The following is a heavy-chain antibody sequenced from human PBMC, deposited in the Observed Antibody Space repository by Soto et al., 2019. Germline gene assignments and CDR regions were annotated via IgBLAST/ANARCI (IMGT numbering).Heavy chain of an antibody. CDR1: GFTFSSYA. Sequence: EVQLLESGGGLVQPGGSLRLSCAASGFTFSSYAMSWVRQAPGKGLEWVSAISGSGGNTYYADSVKGRFTISRDNSKNTLFLQMNSLRAEDTAVYYCAKALRLLEWSYYYGMDVWGQGTTFTVSS. V-gene: IGHV3-23*01. D-gene: IGHD3-3*01. J-gene: IGHJ6*02. CDR3: AKALRLLEWSYYYGMDV. CDR2: ISGSGGNT.